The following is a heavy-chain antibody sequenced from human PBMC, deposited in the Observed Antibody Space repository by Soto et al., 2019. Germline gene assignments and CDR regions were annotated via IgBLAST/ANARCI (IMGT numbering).Heavy chain of an antibody. CDR3: AKDSSVAARPDYFDY. Sequence: GGSLRLTCEASGFIFSYHAMSWVRQAPGKGLEWVSAISGNGIATYYADSVKGRFTISRDNSKNTLYLQMNSLRAEDTAVYYCAKDSSVAARPDYFDYWGQGTLVTVSS. J-gene: IGHJ4*02. D-gene: IGHD6-6*01. CDR1: GFIFSYHA. CDR2: ISGNGIAT. V-gene: IGHV3-23*01.